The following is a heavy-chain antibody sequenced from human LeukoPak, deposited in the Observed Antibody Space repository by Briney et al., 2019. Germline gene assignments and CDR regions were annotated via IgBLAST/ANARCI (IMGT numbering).Heavy chain of an antibody. CDR3: ANSAIYGSGSFYYMDV. D-gene: IGHD3-10*01. J-gene: IGHJ6*03. CDR1: GFTFSSYG. Sequence: PGGSLRLSCAASGFTFSSYGMHWVRQAPGKGLEWVAFIRYDGSNKYYADSVKGRFTISRDNSKNTLYLQMNSLRAEDTAVYYCANSAIYGSGSFYYMDVWGKGTAVTVSS. V-gene: IGHV3-30*02. CDR2: IRYDGSNK.